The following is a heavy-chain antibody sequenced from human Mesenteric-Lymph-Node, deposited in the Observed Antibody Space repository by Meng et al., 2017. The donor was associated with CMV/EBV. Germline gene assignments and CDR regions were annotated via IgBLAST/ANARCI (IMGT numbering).Heavy chain of an antibody. V-gene: IGHV2-5*02. J-gene: IGHJ5*02. CDR1: TVGVV. CDR2: IYLDDYK. Sequence: TVGVVVGWIRQPPGTALEWLALIYLDDYKRYSPSLKSRLTTTKDTSKTQVVLTTTNMDPVDTATYYCAHRRGRYCSSTSCPVDWFDPWGQGTLVTVSS. CDR3: AHRRGRYCSSTSCPVDWFDP. D-gene: IGHD2-2*01.